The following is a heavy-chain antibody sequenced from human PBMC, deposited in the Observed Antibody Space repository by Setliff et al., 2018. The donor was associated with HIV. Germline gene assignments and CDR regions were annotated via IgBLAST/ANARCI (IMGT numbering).Heavy chain of an antibody. J-gene: IGHJ4*02. Sequence: SETLSLTCSVSGASISSYYWSWIRQPPGKGLEWIGYIYHAGNTYYNPSLKSRATISVDTSKNQISLRLNSLTAADTAVYYCARRSGWSLDYWGQGTLVTVSS. D-gene: IGHD6-19*01. V-gene: IGHV4-59*04. CDR1: GASISSYY. CDR3: ARRSGWSLDY. CDR2: IYHAGNT.